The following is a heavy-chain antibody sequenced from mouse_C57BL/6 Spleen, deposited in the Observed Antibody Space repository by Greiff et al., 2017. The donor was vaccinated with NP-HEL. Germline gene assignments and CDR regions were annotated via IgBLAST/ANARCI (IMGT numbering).Heavy chain of an antibody. Sequence: EVQLVESGGDLVKPGGSLKLSCAASGFTFSSYGMSWVRQTPDKRLEWVATISSGGSYTYYPDSVKGRFTISRDNAKNTLYLQMSSLKSEDTAMYYCARRGLRDAMDYWGQGTSVTVSS. CDR1: GFTFSSYG. CDR2: ISSGGSYT. V-gene: IGHV5-6*01. J-gene: IGHJ4*01. CDR3: ARRGLRDAMDY. D-gene: IGHD1-1*01.